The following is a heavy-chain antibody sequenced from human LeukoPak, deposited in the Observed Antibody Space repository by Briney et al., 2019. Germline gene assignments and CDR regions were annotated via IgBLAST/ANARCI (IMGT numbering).Heavy chain of an antibody. CDR1: GVSISSSTYY. V-gene: IGHV4-39*01. CDR2: IYYSGYT. D-gene: IGHD2-15*01. Sequence: RPSETLSLTCTVSGVSISSSTYYWGWLRQLPGKGLEWIGSIYYSGYTYHNPSLESRVTMSVDTSKNQFSLKLTSVTAADTAVYYCATSGPGYYYGMDVWGQGTTVTVSS. J-gene: IGHJ6*02. CDR3: ATSGPGYYYGMDV.